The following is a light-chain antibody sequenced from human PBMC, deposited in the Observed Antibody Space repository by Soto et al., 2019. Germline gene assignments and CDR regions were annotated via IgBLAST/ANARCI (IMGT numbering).Light chain of an antibody. CDR2: AAS. J-gene: IGKJ4*01. CDR3: QQYNSYPVT. V-gene: IGKV1-16*02. Sequence: DIQMTQSPSSLSASVGDRVTITCRASQDISNNLAWFQQKPGKAPKFLISAASSFQSGGPSKFSGHGSKTDFTLTISNLQPEAVSTYYGQQYNSYPVTFGGGPKVEIK. CDR1: QDISNN.